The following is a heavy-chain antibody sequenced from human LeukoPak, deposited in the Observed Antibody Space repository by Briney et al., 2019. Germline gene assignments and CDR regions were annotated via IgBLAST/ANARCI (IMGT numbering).Heavy chain of an antibody. Sequence: ASVKVSCKASGYTFTSYYMYWVRQAPGQGLEWMGIINPSGDNTNYAQKFQGRVTMTRDMSTTTVYMELSSLRSEDTAVYYCARDERYDSSGYPFDYWGQGTLVTVSS. D-gene: IGHD3-22*01. CDR3: ARDERYDSSGYPFDY. CDR1: GYTFTSYY. V-gene: IGHV1-46*01. J-gene: IGHJ4*02. CDR2: INPSGDNT.